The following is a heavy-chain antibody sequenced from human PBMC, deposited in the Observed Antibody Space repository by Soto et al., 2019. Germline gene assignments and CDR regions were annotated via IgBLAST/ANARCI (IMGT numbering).Heavy chain of an antibody. CDR3: ALKYSSSSDYYYYMDV. CDR1: GGTFSSYT. D-gene: IGHD6-6*01. CDR2: IIPILGIA. Sequence: QVQLVQSGAEVKKPGSSVKVSCKASGGTFSSYTISWVRQAPGQGLEWMGRIIPILGIANYAQKFQGRVTITADKSTSTAYMELSSLISEDTAVYDCALKYSSSSDYYYYMDVWGKGTAVTVSS. V-gene: IGHV1-69*02. J-gene: IGHJ6*03.